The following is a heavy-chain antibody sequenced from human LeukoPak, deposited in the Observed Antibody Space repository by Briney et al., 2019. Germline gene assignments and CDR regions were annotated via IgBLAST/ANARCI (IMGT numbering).Heavy chain of an antibody. CDR2: INSGGTTT. D-gene: IGHD3-22*01. J-gene: IGHJ4*02. CDR3: LRGDSRDF. V-gene: IGHV3-21*06. CDR1: GFTFSNAW. Sequence: GGSLRLSCAASGFTFSNAWMSWVRQAPGEGLEWVASINSGGTTTHYAFSVKGRFTISRDNAQNVLYLQMNGLRGDDAAVYYCLRGDSRDFWGQGTLVTVSS.